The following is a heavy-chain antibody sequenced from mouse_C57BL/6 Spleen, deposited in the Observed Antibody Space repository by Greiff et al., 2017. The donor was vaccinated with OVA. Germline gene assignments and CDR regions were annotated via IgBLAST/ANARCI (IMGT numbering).Heavy chain of an antibody. CDR3: ARRTGYRYFDV. J-gene: IGHJ1*03. CDR2: IYPSDSET. CDR1: GYTFPSYW. V-gene: IGHV1-61*01. Sequence: VQLQQPGAELVRPGSSVKLSCKASGYTFPSYWMDWVKQRPGQGLEWIGNIYPSDSETHYNQKFKDKATLTVDKSSSTAYMQLSSLTSEDSAVYYCARRTGYRYFDVWGTGTTVTVSS.